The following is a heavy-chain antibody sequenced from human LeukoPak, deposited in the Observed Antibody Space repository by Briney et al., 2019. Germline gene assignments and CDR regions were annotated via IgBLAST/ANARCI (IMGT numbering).Heavy chain of an antibody. J-gene: IGHJ4*02. V-gene: IGHV3-49*03. Sequence: GGSLRLSCTASGFTFGDYAMSWFRQAPGKGLEWVGFIRSKAYGGTTEYAASVKGRFTISRDDSKSIAYLQMNSLKTEDTAVYYCTVSSTSWFLFDYWGQGTLVTVSS. CDR2: IRSKAYGGTT. CDR1: GFTFGDYA. D-gene: IGHD2-2*01. CDR3: TVSSTSWFLFDY.